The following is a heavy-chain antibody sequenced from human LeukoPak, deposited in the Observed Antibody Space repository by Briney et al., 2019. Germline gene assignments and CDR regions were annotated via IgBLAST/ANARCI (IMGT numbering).Heavy chain of an antibody. CDR3: ARGRSIRAARNAFDI. J-gene: IGHJ3*02. CDR2: MNPNSGNT. CDR1: GYTFTSYD. V-gene: IGHV1-8*01. D-gene: IGHD2-15*01. Sequence: ASVKVSCKASGYTFTSYDINWVRQATGQGLEWMGWMNPNSGNTGYAQKFQGRVTMTRNTSISTAYMELSSLRSEETAVYYCARGRSIRAARNAFDIWGQGTMVTVSS.